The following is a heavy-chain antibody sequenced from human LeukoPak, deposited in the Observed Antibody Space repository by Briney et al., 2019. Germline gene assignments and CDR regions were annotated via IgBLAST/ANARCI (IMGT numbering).Heavy chain of an antibody. D-gene: IGHD4-17*01. CDR3: AREGRTTVTTFVDC. V-gene: IGHV4-39*07. Sequence: SETLSLTCTVSGGSISNDSYYWGWIRQPPGKGLEWIGNIYYSGSTYYNPSLKSRVTISVDTSKNQFSLKLSSVTAADTAVYYCAREGRTTVTTFVDCWGQGTLVTVSS. CDR1: GGSISNDSYY. J-gene: IGHJ4*02. CDR2: IYYSGST.